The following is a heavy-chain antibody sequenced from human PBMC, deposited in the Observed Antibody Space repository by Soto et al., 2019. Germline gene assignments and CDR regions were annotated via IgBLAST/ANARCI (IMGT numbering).Heavy chain of an antibody. CDR2: LYNNSNT. Sequence: QVQLQESGPGLVKPSQTLSLICSVSGDSITGRGYYWSWIRQHPGKGLEWIGYLYNNSNTYYRPSLRSRVTMSVDTSKNQFTLKLSSVTAADTAVYYCARGPSSLSLRKFFLDFWGQGSLVTVSS. CDR3: ARGPSSLSLRKFFLDF. D-gene: IGHD6-6*01. V-gene: IGHV4-31*02. J-gene: IGHJ4*02. CDR1: GDSITGRGYY.